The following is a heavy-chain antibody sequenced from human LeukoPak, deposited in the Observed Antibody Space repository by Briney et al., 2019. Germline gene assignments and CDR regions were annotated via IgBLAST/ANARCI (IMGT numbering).Heavy chain of an antibody. Sequence: GGSLRLSCAASGFTFSTYGMHWVRQAPGKGLEWVAVIWYDGSNKYYTDSVKGRFTISRDNSKNTLYLQMNSLRAEDTAVYYCARDVQLGYFDYWGQGTLVTVSS. CDR1: GFTFSTYG. J-gene: IGHJ4*02. D-gene: IGHD6-6*01. CDR2: IWYDGSNK. CDR3: ARDVQLGYFDY. V-gene: IGHV3-33*01.